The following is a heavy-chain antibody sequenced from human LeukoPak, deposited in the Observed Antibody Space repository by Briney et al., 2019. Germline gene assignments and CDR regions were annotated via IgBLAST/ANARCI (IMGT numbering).Heavy chain of an antibody. D-gene: IGHD5-18*01. J-gene: IGHJ4*02. CDR1: GFTFSSRDW. CDR3: ARDSVLRSWTQSPLLDY. V-gene: IGHV3-7*01. Sequence: PGGSLRLSCVASGFTFSSRDWMTWVRQAPGKGLEWVANIKQDGSEKNYVDSVKGRFTISRDNAKNSVDLQMNSLRVEDTAVYYCARDSVLRSWTQSPLLDYWGQGTLVTVSS. CDR2: IKQDGSEK.